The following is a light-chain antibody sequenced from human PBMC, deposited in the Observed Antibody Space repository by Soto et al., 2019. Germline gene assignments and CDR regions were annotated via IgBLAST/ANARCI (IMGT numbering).Light chain of an antibody. V-gene: IGLV2-14*01. J-gene: IGLJ1*01. Sequence: QSVLTQPASVSGSPGQSITISCTGTSSDVGRYNFVSWYQQHPGKAPKFIIYDVNNRPSGVSNRFSGSKSGDTASLTISGLQAEDEADYYCSSYTSSSTYVFGTGTNVTVL. CDR3: SSYTSSSTYV. CDR1: SSDVGRYNF. CDR2: DVN.